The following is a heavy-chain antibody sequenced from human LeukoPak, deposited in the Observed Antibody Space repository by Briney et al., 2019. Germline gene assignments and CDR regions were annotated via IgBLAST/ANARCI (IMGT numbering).Heavy chain of an antibody. CDR2: IIPIFGTA. CDR1: GGTFSSYA. D-gene: IGHD3-3*01. Sequence: GASVKVSCKASGGTFSSYAISWVRQAPGQGLEWMGRIIPIFGTANYAQKFQGRVTITTDESTSTAYTELSSLRSEDTAVYYCARSPGRYDFWSGYPNWFDPWGQGTLVTVSS. CDR3: ARSPGRYDFWSGYPNWFDP. V-gene: IGHV1-69*05. J-gene: IGHJ5*02.